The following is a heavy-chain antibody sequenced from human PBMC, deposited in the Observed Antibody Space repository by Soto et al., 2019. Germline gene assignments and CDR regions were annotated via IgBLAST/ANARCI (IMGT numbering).Heavy chain of an antibody. CDR3: ARNYGGNVDY. V-gene: IGHV4-59*08. Sequence: QVQLQESGPGLVRPSETLSLTCTVSGGSISSYYWSWIRQPPGKGLEWNGYIYYSGSANYNPSLKSRVTISVDTSKNQFSLKLSSATAADTAVYYCARNYGGNVDYWGQGTLVTVSS. CDR1: GGSISSYY. CDR2: IYYSGSA. J-gene: IGHJ4*02. D-gene: IGHD4-17*01.